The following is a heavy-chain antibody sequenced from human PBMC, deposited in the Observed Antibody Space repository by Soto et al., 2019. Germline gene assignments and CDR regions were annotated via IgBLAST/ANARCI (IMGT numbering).Heavy chain of an antibody. Sequence: QITLKESGPTLVKPTQTLTLTCTFSGFSLSSSGVGVGWIRQPPGKALEWLALIYWDDDKRYNPSLKSRLTIPKDTSKNQVVLTKTNMDPGDTATYYCAHREEGTNYYFYGMDVWGQGTTVTVSS. CDR1: GFSLSSSGVG. CDR2: IYWDDDK. CDR3: AHREEGTNYYFYGMDV. J-gene: IGHJ6*02. V-gene: IGHV2-5*02.